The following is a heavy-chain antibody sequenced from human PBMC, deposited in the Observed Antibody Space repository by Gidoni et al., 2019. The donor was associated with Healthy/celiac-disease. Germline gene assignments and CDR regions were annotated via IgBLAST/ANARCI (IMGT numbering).Heavy chain of an antibody. D-gene: IGHD3-22*01. CDR3: ARGESYYYDSSGYGMDV. CDR1: GYSFTSYW. Sequence: EVQLVQSGAEVKKPGESLNISCKGSGYSFTSYWIGWVRQMPGKGLEWMGIIYPGDSDTRYSPSFQGQVTISADKSISTAYLQWSSLKASDTAMYYCARGESYYYDSSGYGMDVWGQGTTVTVSS. V-gene: IGHV5-51*01. J-gene: IGHJ6*02. CDR2: IYPGDSDT.